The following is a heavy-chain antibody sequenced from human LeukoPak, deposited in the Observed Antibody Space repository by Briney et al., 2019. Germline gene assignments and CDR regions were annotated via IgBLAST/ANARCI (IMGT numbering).Heavy chain of an antibody. CDR3: ARVGYAPTDY. D-gene: IGHD2-2*01. J-gene: IGHJ4*02. CDR2: IYTSGST. Sequence: PLETLSLTCTVSGGSISSYYWSWIRQPAGKGLDWIGRIYTSGSTNYNPSLKSRVTMSVDTSKNQFSLKLSSVTAADTAVYYCARVGYAPTDYWGQGTLVTVSS. V-gene: IGHV4-4*07. CDR1: GGSISSYY.